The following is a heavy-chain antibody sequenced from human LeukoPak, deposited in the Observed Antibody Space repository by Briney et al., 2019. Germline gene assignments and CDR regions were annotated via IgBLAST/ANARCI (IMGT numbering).Heavy chain of an antibody. J-gene: IGHJ4*02. V-gene: IGHV3-30-3*01. CDR3: ARGQNDYGDYGLDY. D-gene: IGHD4-17*01. CDR2: ISYDGRNI. CDR1: GFTFSSSA. Sequence: PGESLRLSCTASGFTFSSSAMHWVRQAPDKGLEWVAVISYDGRNIFYADSVKGRFTISRDNSKSMLYLQLNSLRGEDTAVYCCARGQNDYGDYGLDYWGQGTLVTVSS.